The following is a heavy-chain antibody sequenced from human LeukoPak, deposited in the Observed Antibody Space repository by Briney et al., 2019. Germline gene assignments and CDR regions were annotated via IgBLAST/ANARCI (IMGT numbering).Heavy chain of an antibody. CDR1: GFTFSSYE. J-gene: IGHJ6*04. Sequence: GGSLRLSCAASGFTFSSYEMNWVRQAPGKGLEWVSYISSGSTIYYADSVKGRFTISRDNAKNSLYLQMNSLRAEDTAVYYCAELGITMIGGVWGKGTTDTISS. CDR2: ISSGSTI. V-gene: IGHV3-48*03. D-gene: IGHD3-10*02. CDR3: AELGITMIGGV.